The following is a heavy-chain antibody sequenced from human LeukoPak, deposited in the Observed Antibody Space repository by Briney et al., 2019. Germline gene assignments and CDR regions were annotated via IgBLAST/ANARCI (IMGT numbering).Heavy chain of an antibody. J-gene: IGHJ6*03. CDR3: ARVDSSGFGYYYYMDV. CDR1: GGSISSSSYY. V-gene: IGHV4-39*07. CDR2: IYYSGST. D-gene: IGHD6-19*01. Sequence: SETLSLTCTVSGGSISSSSYYWGWIRQPPGKGLEWIGSIYYSGSTYYNPSLKSRVTISVDTSKNQFSLKLSFVTAADTAVYYCARVDSSGFGYYYYMDVWGKGTTVTVSS.